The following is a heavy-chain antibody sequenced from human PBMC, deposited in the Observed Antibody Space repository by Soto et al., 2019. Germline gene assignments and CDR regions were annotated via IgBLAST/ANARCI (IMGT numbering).Heavy chain of an antibody. J-gene: IGHJ5*02. CDR1: GGSFSGYY. CDR2: INHSGST. D-gene: IGHD2-2*01. V-gene: IGHV4-34*01. Sequence: QVQLQQWGAGLLKPSETLSLTCAVYGGSFSGYYWSWIRQPPGKGLEWIGEINHSGSTNYNPSLKSRVTISVDTSKNQFSLKLSSVTAADTAVYYCARGRIVVVPAVRPNWFDPWGQGTLVTVSS. CDR3: ARGRIVVVPAVRPNWFDP.